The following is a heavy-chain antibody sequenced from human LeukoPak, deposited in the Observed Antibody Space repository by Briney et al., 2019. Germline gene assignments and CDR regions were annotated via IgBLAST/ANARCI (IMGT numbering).Heavy chain of an antibody. D-gene: IGHD2-2*01. V-gene: IGHV1-46*04. CDR1: GYTFTSYY. CDR3: ARGASTHLGY. CDR2: INPSGGST. Sequence: ASVNVSCKASGYTFTSYYMHWVRQAPGQGLEWMGIINPSGGSTSYADSVKGRFTISRDNAKNTLYLQMNSLRAEDTAVYYCARGASTHLGYWGQGTLVTVSS. J-gene: IGHJ4*02.